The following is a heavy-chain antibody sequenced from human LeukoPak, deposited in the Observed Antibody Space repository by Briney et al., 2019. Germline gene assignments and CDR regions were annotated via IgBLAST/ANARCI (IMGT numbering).Heavy chain of an antibody. CDR1: GFTFSSYW. CDR2: IKQDGSEK. J-gene: IGHJ6*03. V-gene: IGHV3-7*01. D-gene: IGHD2-2*01. CDR3: ARAGYCSSTSCYYYYYYMDV. Sequence: GGSLRPSCAASGFTFSSYWMSWVRQAPGKGLEWVANIKQDGSEKYYVDSVKGRFTISRDNAKSSLYLQMNSLRAEDTAVYYCARAGYCSSTSCYYYYYYMDVWGKGTTVTVSS.